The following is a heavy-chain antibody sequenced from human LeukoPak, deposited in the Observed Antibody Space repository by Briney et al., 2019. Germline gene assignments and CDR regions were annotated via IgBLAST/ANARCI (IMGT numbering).Heavy chain of an antibody. Sequence: PSETLSLTCTVSGGSFSSYFWAWIRQPAGRGLEWIGRINFSGGTNYNPSLNSRVDMSVDTSKNQFSLKLSSVTAADTAVYYCAREGVGVIDYWGQGTLVTVSS. CDR3: AREGVGVIDY. D-gene: IGHD1-26*01. CDR1: GGSFSSYF. J-gene: IGHJ4*02. V-gene: IGHV4-4*07. CDR2: INFSGGT.